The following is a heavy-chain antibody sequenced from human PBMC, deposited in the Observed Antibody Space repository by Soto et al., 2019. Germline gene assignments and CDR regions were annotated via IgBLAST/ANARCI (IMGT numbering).Heavy chain of an antibody. D-gene: IGHD3-16*02. CDR3: ANHQLCGSYRHFDS. J-gene: IGHJ4*02. CDR1: GFPFSSYA. V-gene: IGHV3-23*01. Sequence: EVQLLESGGGLVQPGGSLRLSCTASGFPFSSYAMSWVRQAPGKGLEWVSAISGSGANTYYADSVKGRFSISNDNSKNTLFLQMNSLRAEDTAVYYCANHQLCGSYRHFDSWGQGTLVTVSS. CDR2: ISGSGANT.